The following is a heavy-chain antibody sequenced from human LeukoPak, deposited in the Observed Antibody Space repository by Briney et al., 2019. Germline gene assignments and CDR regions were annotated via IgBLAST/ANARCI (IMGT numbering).Heavy chain of an antibody. CDR2: ILGDATA. V-gene: IGHV3-23*01. D-gene: IGHD5-24*01. CDR3: AKDRQGDGFYNFDY. Sequence: GGSLRLSCTASGFRFSDYTMSWVRQAPGQGLEWVSVILGDATAYYADSVKGRFTVSRDNSKNTLFLQLNALRAEDTAVYFCAKDRQGDGFYNFDYWGPGTPVIVSP. CDR1: GFRFSDYT. J-gene: IGHJ4*02.